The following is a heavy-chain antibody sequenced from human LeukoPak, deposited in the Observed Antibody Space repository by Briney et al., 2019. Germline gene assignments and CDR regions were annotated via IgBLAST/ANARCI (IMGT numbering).Heavy chain of an antibody. CDR3: AARPHYDFWSGYLGWFDP. Sequence: GASVKVSCKASGFTFTSSAMQWVRQARGQRLEWIGWIVVGSGNTNYAQKFQERVTITGDMSTSTAYMELSSLRSEDTAVYYCAARPHYDFWSGYLGWFDPWGQGTLVTVSS. D-gene: IGHD3-3*01. J-gene: IGHJ5*02. V-gene: IGHV1-58*02. CDR2: IVVGSGNT. CDR1: GFTFTSSA.